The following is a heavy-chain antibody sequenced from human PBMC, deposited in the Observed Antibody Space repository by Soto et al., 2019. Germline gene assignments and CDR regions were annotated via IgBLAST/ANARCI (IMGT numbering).Heavy chain of an antibody. CDR3: ARVGTGRYDFDD. CDR2: VNSDETTT. V-gene: IGHV3-74*01. J-gene: IGHJ4*02. D-gene: IGHD1-26*01. Sequence: EVQLVESGGGLVQPGGSLRLSCAASGFTFSSYWMHWVGQAPGEGLVWVSRVNSDETTTSYADSVKGRFTISRDNARNTLYLQMNSLRAEDTAVYYCARVGTGRYDFDDWGQGTLVTVSS. CDR1: GFTFSSYW.